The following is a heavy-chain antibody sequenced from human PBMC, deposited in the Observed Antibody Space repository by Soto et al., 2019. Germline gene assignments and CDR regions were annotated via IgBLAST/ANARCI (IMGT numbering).Heavy chain of an antibody. Sequence: PGGSLRLSCATSGFTFSNYAISWVRQAPGKGLEWVSGISASGGSTHYADYVKGRFTISRDNSNNTLYLQMNSLRAEDTAVYYCAKDYSTSHHFDYWGQGTQVTVSS. D-gene: IGHD2-2*01. CDR3: AKDYSTSHHFDY. V-gene: IGHV3-23*01. CDR1: GFTFSNYA. J-gene: IGHJ4*02. CDR2: ISASGGST.